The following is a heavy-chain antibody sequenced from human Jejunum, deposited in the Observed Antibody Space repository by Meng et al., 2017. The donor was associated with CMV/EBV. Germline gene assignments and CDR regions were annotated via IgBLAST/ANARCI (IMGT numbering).Heavy chain of an antibody. Sequence: GFAFSSHAMHWVRQAPGKGLEWVAVTSYDGNTQYYTDSVKDRFSISRDNSDNMVYLQMNSLRPDDTAVYYCAKDGGGFNSSPCDYWGQGTRVTVSS. V-gene: IGHV3-30*04. CDR3: AKDGGGFNSSPCDY. J-gene: IGHJ4*02. CDR1: GFAFSSHA. CDR2: TSYDGNTQ. D-gene: IGHD3-16*01.